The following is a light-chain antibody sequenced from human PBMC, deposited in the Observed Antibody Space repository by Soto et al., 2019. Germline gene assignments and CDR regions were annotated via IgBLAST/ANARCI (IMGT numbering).Light chain of an antibody. CDR1: SSNIGNNY. CDR3: GTWESSRNWV. J-gene: IGLJ3*02. V-gene: IGLV1-51*01. Sequence: QSVLTQSPSVSAAPGQTVTISCSGTSSNIGNNYVSWYQLIPETAPKLLIYDNIKRPSGTPDRFSGSKSGTSATLVITGLQTGDEADYYCGTWESSRNWVFGGGTQLTVL. CDR2: DNI.